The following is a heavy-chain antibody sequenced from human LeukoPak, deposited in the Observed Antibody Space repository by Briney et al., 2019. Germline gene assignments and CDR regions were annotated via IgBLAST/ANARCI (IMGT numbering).Heavy chain of an antibody. J-gene: IGHJ6*02. D-gene: IGHD4-17*01. V-gene: IGHV4-59*01. CDR1: VGSISSYF. CDR3: ARVSTVTAPHWYYYYGMDV. CDR2: TYYSGST. Sequence: PETLSLTSTVSVGSISSYFCSWIRQPPAKGLEWIGYTYYSGSTNYNPSLKGRVTISVDTSKKQSSLKLSSVTAADTAVYYCARVSTVTAPHWYYYYGMDVWGQGTTVTVSS.